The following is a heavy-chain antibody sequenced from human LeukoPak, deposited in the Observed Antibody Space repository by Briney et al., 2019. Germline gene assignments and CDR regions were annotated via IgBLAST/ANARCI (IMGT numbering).Heavy chain of an antibody. CDR1: GITFSFNA. CDR2: ITGSGDST. Sequence: GGSLRLSCAASGITFSFNAMSWVRQAPGKGLEWVSGITGSGDSTYYTESVKGRFTISRDNSKNTLYLQMSSLRAEDTAVYYCVKTLAVAAPFDYWGQGTLVTVSS. V-gene: IGHV3-23*01. D-gene: IGHD6-19*01. CDR3: VKTLAVAAPFDY. J-gene: IGHJ4*02.